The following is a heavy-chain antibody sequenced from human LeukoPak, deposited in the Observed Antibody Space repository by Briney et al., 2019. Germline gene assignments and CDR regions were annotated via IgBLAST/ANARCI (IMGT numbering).Heavy chain of an antibody. CDR2: ISSSSTI. CDR3: ASGHAFDI. Sequence: PGGSLRLSCAASGFTFSSYSMNWVRQAPGKGLEWVSYISSSSTIYYADSVKGRFTISRDNAKNSLYLQMNSLRDEDTAVYYCASGHAFDIWGQGTMVTVSS. J-gene: IGHJ3*02. V-gene: IGHV3-48*02. CDR1: GFTFSSYS.